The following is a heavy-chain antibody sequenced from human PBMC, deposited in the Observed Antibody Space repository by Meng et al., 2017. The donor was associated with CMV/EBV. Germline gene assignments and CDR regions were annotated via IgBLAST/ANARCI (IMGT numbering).Heavy chain of an antibody. Sequence: GGSLRLSCAASGFTFSSYAMHWVRQAPGKGLEWVAVISYDGSNKYYADSVKGRFTISRDNSKNTLYLQMNSLRAEDTAVYYCARVWQPRGMDVWGQGTTVTVSS. V-gene: IGHV3-30-3*01. J-gene: IGHJ6*02. CDR3: ARVWQPRGMDV. CDR1: GFTFSSYA. CDR2: ISYDGSNK. D-gene: IGHD6-13*01.